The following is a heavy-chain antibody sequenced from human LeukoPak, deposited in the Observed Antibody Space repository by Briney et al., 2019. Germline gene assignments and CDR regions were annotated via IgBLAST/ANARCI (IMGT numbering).Heavy chain of an antibody. V-gene: IGHV3-23*01. J-gene: IGHJ4*02. D-gene: IGHD3-10*01. Sequence: GGSLRLSCAASGFTFSSSAMSWVRQAPGKGLEWVSSISGSGSGGSTYYADSVKGRFTISRDNAKNSLYLQMNSLRAEDTAVYYCARTRYYYNSRSYGAPYYFDYWGQGTLVTVSS. CDR3: ARTRYYYNSRSYGAPYYFDY. CDR2: ISGSGSGGST. CDR1: GFTFSSSA.